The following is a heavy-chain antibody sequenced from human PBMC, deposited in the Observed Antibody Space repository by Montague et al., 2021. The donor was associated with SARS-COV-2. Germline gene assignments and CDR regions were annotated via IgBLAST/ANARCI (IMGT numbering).Heavy chain of an antibody. Sequence: SLSPSCAASGFTFSRHEVNWVRQAPGKGLEWVSYITSDGGIIYYADFVEGRFTISRDNAKNSLYLHMNSLRVGDTAVYYCATLARGLFDHGMDVWGQGTTVTVSS. D-gene: IGHD3-10*01. CDR1: GFTFSRHE. CDR2: ITSDGGII. J-gene: IGHJ6*02. CDR3: ATLARGLFDHGMDV. V-gene: IGHV3-48*03.